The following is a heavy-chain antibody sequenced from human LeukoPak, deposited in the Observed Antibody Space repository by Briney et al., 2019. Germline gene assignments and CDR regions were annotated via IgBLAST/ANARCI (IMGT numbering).Heavy chain of an antibody. D-gene: IGHD2-2*02. V-gene: IGHV1-2*06. J-gene: IGHJ6*03. CDR2: IIPNSGGT. Sequence: GASVKVSCKASGYTFTGHYMHWVRQAPGQGLEWMGRIIPNSGGTNYAQKFQGRVTMTRDTSISTAYMELSRLRSDDTAVYYCASLGPYCSSTSCYRFGPYYYYMDVWGKGTTVTVSS. CDR3: ASLGPYCSSTSCYRFGPYYYYMDV. CDR1: GYTFTGHY.